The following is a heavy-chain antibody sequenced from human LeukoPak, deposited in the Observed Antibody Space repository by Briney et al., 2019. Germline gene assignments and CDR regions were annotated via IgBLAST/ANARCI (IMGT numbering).Heavy chain of an antibody. CDR1: GGTFSSYA. Sequence: GASVKVSCKASGGTFSSYAISWVRQAPGQGLEWMGWISAYNGNTNYAQKLQGRVTMTTDTPSSTAYMEVRSLRSDDTAVYYCARVDMLTGYYFFDYWGQGTLVTVSS. V-gene: IGHV1-18*01. J-gene: IGHJ4*02. CDR2: ISAYNGNT. D-gene: IGHD3-9*01. CDR3: ARVDMLTGYYFFDY.